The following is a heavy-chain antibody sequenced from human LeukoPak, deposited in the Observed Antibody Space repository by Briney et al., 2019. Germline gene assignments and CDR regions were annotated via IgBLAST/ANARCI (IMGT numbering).Heavy chain of an antibody. CDR3: ARDLPEGSVRLNWFDP. V-gene: IGHV4-4*07. D-gene: IGHD3-10*01. J-gene: IGHJ5*02. CDR2: VFTSGST. CDR1: GGSIGNYY. Sequence: SETLSLTCTVSGGSIGNYYWSWIRQPAGKGLEWIGHVFTSGSTNYNPSLKSRVTMSLDTSRNQFSLKLTSVTAADTAVYYCARDLPEGSVRLNWFDPWGQGALVTVSS.